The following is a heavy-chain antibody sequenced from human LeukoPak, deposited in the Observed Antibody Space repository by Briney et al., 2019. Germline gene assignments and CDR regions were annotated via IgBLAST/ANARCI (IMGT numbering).Heavy chain of an antibody. J-gene: IGHJ4*02. V-gene: IGHV3-7*01. CDR1: GFTSSPHW. CDR3: ARDNCEYSTPYYFNC. D-gene: IGHD6-13*01. CDR2: INEDGSKK. Sequence: PVGSLRLSCAASGFTSSPHWMTWVRQAPGKGLEWVADINEDGSKKYHVDSVKGRFTISRDNAKDSLYLQMNCLRVEDTAVYYCARDNCEYSTPYYFNCWGRGTLVTVSS.